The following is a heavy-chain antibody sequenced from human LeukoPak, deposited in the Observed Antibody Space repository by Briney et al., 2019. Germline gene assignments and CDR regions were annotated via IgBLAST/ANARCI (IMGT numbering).Heavy chain of an antibody. Sequence: GGSLRLSCAASGFTFSSYAMHWVRQAPGKGLEWVAVISYDGSNKYYADSVKGRFTISRDNSKNTLYLQMNSLRAEDTAVYYCARRRAVAGYFDYWGQGTLVTVSS. D-gene: IGHD6-19*01. V-gene: IGHV3-30-3*01. J-gene: IGHJ4*02. CDR3: ARRRAVAGYFDY. CDR1: GFTFSSYA. CDR2: ISYDGSNK.